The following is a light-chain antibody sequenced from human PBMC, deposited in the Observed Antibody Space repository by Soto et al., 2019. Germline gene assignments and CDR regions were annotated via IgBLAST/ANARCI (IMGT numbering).Light chain of an antibody. Sequence: QAVVTQPPSVSGAPGQRVLISCTGTSSNIGAGYDVSWYQQLPGKAPKLLMYAFTTRPSGVPDRFSGSKSGTSASLAVTGLHVDDEAEYYCQAYDSSLRGYVFGAGTKVTVL. J-gene: IGLJ1*01. CDR1: SSNIGAGYD. CDR3: QAYDSSLRGYV. V-gene: IGLV1-40*01. CDR2: AFT.